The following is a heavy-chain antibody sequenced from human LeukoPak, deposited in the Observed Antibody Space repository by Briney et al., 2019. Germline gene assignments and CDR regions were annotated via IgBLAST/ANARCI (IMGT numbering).Heavy chain of an antibody. CDR3: ARSYSSTLLFDY. CDR2: ISYDGSNK. V-gene: IGHV3-30*04. Sequence: GGSLRLSCAASGFTFSSYAMHWVRQAPGKGLEWVAVISYDGSNKYYADSVKGRFTISRDNSKNTLYLQMNSLRAEGTAVYYCARSYSSTLLFDYWGQGTLATVSS. J-gene: IGHJ4*02. CDR1: GFTFSSYA. D-gene: IGHD6-13*01.